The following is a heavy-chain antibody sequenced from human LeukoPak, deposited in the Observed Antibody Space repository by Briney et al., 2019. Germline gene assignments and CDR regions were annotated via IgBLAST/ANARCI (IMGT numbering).Heavy chain of an antibody. V-gene: IGHV3-7*01. J-gene: IGHJ3*02. D-gene: IGHD3-22*01. CDR1: GFSFSNYW. Sequence: TGGSLRLSCAASGFSFSNYWMTWLRQAPGKGLEWVANIRGDESRKYYLDSVTGRLTISRDNAKNSLYLQMNSLRAEDTAVYYCARDANYHVSSDYYDAFDIWGQGTMVTVSS. CDR2: IRGDESRK. CDR3: ARDANYHVSSDYYDAFDI.